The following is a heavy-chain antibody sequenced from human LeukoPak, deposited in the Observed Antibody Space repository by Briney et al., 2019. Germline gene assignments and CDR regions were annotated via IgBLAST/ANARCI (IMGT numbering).Heavy chain of an antibody. CDR1: GFTFSSYA. CDR2: ISYDGSNK. D-gene: IGHD3-16*02. Sequence: GGSLRLSCAASGFTFSSYAMHWVRQAPGKGLEWVAVISYDGSNKYYADSVKGRFTISRDNSKNTLYLQMNSLRAEDTAVYYCARSDETGRRSRAFDYWGQGTLVTVSS. V-gene: IGHV3-30-3*01. J-gene: IGHJ4*02. CDR3: ARSDETGRRSRAFDY.